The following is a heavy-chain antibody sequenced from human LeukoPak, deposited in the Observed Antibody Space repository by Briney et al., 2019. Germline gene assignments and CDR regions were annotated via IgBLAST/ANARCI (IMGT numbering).Heavy chain of an antibody. CDR2: FDPEDGET. CDR3: ATAYYDSSGYYGEYYFDY. D-gene: IGHD3-22*01. Sequence: GASVKVSCKVSGYTLTELSMHWVRQAPGNGLEWMGGFDPEDGETIYAQKFQGRVTMTEDTSTDTAYMELSSLRSEDTAVYYCATAYYDSSGYYGEYYFDYWGQGTLVTVSS. J-gene: IGHJ4*02. V-gene: IGHV1-24*01. CDR1: GYTLTELS.